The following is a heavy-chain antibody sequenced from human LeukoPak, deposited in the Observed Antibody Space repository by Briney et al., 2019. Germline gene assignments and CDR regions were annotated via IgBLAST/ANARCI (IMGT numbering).Heavy chain of an antibody. D-gene: IGHD3-3*01. CDR2: IRTDGLET. CDR3: ARVMSGYYVVLDI. CDR1: GLTFNKYW. J-gene: IGHJ3*02. Sequence: GGSLRLSCVASGLTFNKYWMHWVRQAPGKGLVWVSRIRTDGLETSYADSVKGRFTVSRDNAKNILYLQMNSLRAEDTAVYYCARVMSGYYVVLDIWGQGTMVTVSS. V-gene: IGHV3-74*01.